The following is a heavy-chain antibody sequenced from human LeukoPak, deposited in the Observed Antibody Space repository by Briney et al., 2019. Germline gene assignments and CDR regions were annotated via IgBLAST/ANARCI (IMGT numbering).Heavy chain of an antibody. J-gene: IGHJ4*02. V-gene: IGHV4-59*01. CDR3: ARHYYHSSGSYSFDY. Sequence: SETLSLTCTVSGGSISSYSWSWIRQPPGKGLEWIGYIYSSGSTTYNPSLESRVTISVDTSKNQFSLKLSSVTAADTAVYYCARHYYHSSGSYSFDYWGQGTLVTVSS. D-gene: IGHD3-22*01. CDR2: IYSSGST. CDR1: GGSISSYS.